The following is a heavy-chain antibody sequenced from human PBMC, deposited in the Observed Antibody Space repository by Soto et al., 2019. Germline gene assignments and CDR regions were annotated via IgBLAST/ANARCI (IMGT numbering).Heavy chain of an antibody. Sequence: AESLFLKCCVSGGSISRYYWSWIRQPPGKGLEWIGYIYYSGSTNYNPSLKSRVTISVDTSKNQFSLKLSSVTAADTAVYYCARSQRKIMTTFIYYYYYYMDVWGKGTTVTVSS. CDR2: IYYSGST. V-gene: IGHV4-59*01. J-gene: IGHJ6*03. D-gene: IGHD3-16*01. CDR1: GGSISRYY. CDR3: ARSQRKIMTTFIYYYYYYMDV.